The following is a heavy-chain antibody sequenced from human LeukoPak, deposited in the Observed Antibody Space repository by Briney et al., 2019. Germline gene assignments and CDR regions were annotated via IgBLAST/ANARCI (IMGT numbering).Heavy chain of an antibody. CDR1: GFSVRSNY. V-gene: IGHV3-66*01. D-gene: IGHD1-20*01. J-gene: IGHJ5*02. Sequence: GGSLRLSCAASGFSVRSNYMSWVRQAPGKGLEWVSVIYSGGSTYHADSVKGRFTISRDNSKNTLYLQMNSLRAEDTAVYYCARGEYNWNDLHLWGQGTLVTVSS. CDR2: IYSGGST. CDR3: ARGEYNWNDLHL.